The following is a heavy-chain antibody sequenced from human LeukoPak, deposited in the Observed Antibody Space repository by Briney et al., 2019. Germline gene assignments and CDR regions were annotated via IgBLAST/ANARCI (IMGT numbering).Heavy chain of an antibody. CDR3: ARGKAHCSSTSCYGGWFDP. J-gene: IGHJ5*02. CDR2: MNPNSGNT. CDR1: GYTFTSYD. Sequence: ASVKVSCKASGYTFTSYDINWVRQATGQGLEWMGWMNPNSGNTGYAQMFQGRVTMTRNTSISTAYMELSSLRSEDTAVYYCARGKAHCSSTSCYGGWFDPWGQGTLVTVSS. D-gene: IGHD2-2*01. V-gene: IGHV1-8*01.